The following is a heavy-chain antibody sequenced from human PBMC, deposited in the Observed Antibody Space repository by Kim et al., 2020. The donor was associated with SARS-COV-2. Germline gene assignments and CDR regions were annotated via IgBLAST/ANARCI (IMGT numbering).Heavy chain of an antibody. J-gene: IGHJ4*02. V-gene: IGHV4-31*02. Sequence: LKSRVTISVDTSKNQCSLKLSSVTAADTAGYYCARENDYVWGSYRGAFDYWGQGTLVTVSS. D-gene: IGHD3-16*02. CDR3: ARENDYVWGSYRGAFDY.